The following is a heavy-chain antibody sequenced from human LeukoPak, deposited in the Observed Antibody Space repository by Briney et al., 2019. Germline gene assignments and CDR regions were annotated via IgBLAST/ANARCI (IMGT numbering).Heavy chain of an antibody. CDR1: GFTFSSYI. CDR3: ARDAVGGCSSTSCYPT. CDR2: ISSSSRYI. D-gene: IGHD2-2*01. Sequence: GGALRLSCAASGFTFSSYIMNWVRQAPRKGLEWVSSISSSSRYIYYADSVKSRFTISRDNAKNSLYLQMNSLRAEDTAVYYCARDAVGGCSSTSCYPTWGQGTLVTVSS. V-gene: IGHV3-21*01. J-gene: IGHJ5*02.